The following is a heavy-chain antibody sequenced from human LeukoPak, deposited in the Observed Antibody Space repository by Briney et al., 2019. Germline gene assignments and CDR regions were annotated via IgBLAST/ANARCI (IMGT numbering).Heavy chain of an antibody. J-gene: IGHJ5*02. D-gene: IGHD1-26*01. CDR3: ARRIVGGFDP. V-gene: IGHV4-59*08. CDR2: IYWSGST. CDR1: GDSISSDY. Sequence: SETLSLTCSVSGDSISSDYWSWIRQPPGKGLEWLGYIYWSGSTNYNPSLKSRVTISVDTSKKQFSLKLTSATAADTAIYYCARRIVGGFDPWGQGILVTVSS.